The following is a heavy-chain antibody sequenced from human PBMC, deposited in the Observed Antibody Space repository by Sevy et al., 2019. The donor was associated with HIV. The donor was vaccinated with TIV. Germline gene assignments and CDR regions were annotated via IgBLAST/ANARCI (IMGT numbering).Heavy chain of an antibody. CDR1: GFTFSSYA. D-gene: IGHD1-1*01. CDR3: ARNWNYDYYGMDV. J-gene: IGHJ6*02. CDR2: ISYDGSNK. Sequence: GGSLRLSCAASGFTFSSYAMHWVRRAPGKGLEWVAVISYDGSNKDYADSVKGRFTISRDNSKNTLYLQMNSLRAEDTAVYYSARNWNYDYYGMDVWGQGTTVTVSS. V-gene: IGHV3-30-3*01.